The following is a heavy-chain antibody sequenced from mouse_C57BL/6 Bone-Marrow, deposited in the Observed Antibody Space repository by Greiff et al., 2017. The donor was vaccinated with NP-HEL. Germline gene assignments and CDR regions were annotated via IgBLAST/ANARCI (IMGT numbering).Heavy chain of an antibody. Sequence: VQLQQPGAELVKPGASVKLSCKASGYTFTSYWMHWVKQRPGRGLEWIGRIDPNSGGTKYNEKFKSKATLTVDKPSSTAYMQLSSLTSEDSAVYYCARSPSITTVAYWYFDVWGTGTTVTVSS. D-gene: IGHD1-1*01. CDR1: GYTFTSYW. V-gene: IGHV1-72*01. J-gene: IGHJ1*03. CDR3: ARSPSITTVAYWYFDV. CDR2: IDPNSGGT.